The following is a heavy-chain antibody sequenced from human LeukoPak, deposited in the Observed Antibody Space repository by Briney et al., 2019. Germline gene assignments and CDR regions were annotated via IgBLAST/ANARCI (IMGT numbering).Heavy chain of an antibody. CDR3: ARDEGDTVATYRFDL. J-gene: IGHJ2*01. D-gene: IGHD4-23*01. V-gene: IGHV3-7*01. CDR1: GFTFNSFW. Sequence: WGSLTLSCSASGFTFNSFWMSWVRQAPGKGLEWVANIKHDGSEKYYVDSVKGRFTISRDNAKTSLYLQMNSLRGEDTAVYYCARDEGDTVATYRFDLWGRGTLVTVSS. CDR2: IKHDGSEK.